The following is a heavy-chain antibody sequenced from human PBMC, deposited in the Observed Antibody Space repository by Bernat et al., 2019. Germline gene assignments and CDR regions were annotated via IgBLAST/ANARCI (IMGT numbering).Heavy chain of an antibody. CDR3: ARGAKTYYDFWSGYPSLYYFDY. Sequence: QVQLVQSGAEVKKPGASVKVSCKASGYTFTSYGISWVRQAPGQGLEWMGWISAYNGNTNYAQKLQGRVTMTTDTATSTAYMELRSLGSDETTVYYCARGAKTYYDFWSGYPSLYYFDYWGQGTLVTASS. CDR1: GYTFTSYG. CDR2: ISAYNGNT. D-gene: IGHD3-3*01. V-gene: IGHV1-18*04. J-gene: IGHJ4*02.